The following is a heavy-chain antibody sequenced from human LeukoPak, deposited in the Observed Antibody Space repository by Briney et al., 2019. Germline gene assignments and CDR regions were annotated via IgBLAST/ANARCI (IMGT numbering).Heavy chain of an antibody. Sequence: PGGSLRLSCAASGFTFSSYWMSWVRQAPGKGLEWVANIKQDGSEKYYVDSVKGRFTISRDNAKNSLYLQMNSPRAEDTAVYYCARKCQRQLLPWGPYRTGWFDPWGQGTLVTVSS. J-gene: IGHJ5*02. CDR3: ARKCQRQLLPWGPYRTGWFDP. V-gene: IGHV3-7*01. CDR2: IKQDGSEK. D-gene: IGHD2-2*01. CDR1: GFTFSSYW.